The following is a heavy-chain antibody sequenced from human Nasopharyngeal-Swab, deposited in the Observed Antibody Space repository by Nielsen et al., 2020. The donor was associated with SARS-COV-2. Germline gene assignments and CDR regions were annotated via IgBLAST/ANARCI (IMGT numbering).Heavy chain of an antibody. V-gene: IGHV7-4-1*02. J-gene: IGHJ4*02. Sequence: ASVKVSCKASGYTFTSYAMNWVRQAPGQGLEWMGWINTNTGNPTYAQGFTGRFVFSLDTSVSTAYLQISSLKAEDTAVYYCARVGGDLRLLEWPLDYWGQGTLVTASS. D-gene: IGHD3-3*01. CDR3: ARVGGDLRLLEWPLDY. CDR1: GYTFTSYA. CDR2: INTNTGNP.